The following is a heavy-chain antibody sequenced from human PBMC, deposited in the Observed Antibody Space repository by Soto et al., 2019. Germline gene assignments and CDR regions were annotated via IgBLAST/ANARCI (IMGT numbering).Heavy chain of an antibody. V-gene: IGHV1-18*01. D-gene: IGHD6-19*01. CDR3: SRGLAVAYLTSKYYFDY. CDR1: GYTFTSYG. CDR2: ISAYNGNT. Sequence: GASVKVSCKASGYTFTSYGISWVRKAPGQGIEWMGWISAYNGNTNYAQKLQGRVTMTTDTSTSTAYMELRSLRSDDTAVYYCSRGLAVAYLTSKYYFDYWGQGTLVT. J-gene: IGHJ4*02.